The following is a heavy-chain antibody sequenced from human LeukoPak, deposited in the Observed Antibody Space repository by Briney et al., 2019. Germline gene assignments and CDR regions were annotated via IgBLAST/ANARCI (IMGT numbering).Heavy chain of an antibody. D-gene: IGHD3-10*01. CDR2: ISSSGSTI. V-gene: IGHV3-48*03. CDR1: GFTSSSYE. CDR3: ARDRILRWFGIPFDY. Sequence: GGSLRLSCAASGFTSSSYEMNWVRQAPGKGLEWVSYISSSGSTIYYADSVKGRFTISRDNAKNSLHLQMNSLRAEDTAVYYCARDRILRWFGIPFDYWGQGTLVTVSS. J-gene: IGHJ4*02.